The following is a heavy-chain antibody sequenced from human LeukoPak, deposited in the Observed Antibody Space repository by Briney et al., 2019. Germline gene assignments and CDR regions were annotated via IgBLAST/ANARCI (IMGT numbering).Heavy chain of an antibody. D-gene: IGHD3-10*01. CDR3: ARVWGSGSYYFDY. J-gene: IGHJ4*02. Sequence: PGGSLRLSCAASGFTFSDYYMSWIRQAPGKGLEWVSYISSSGSTIYYADSVKGRFTISRDNAKNSLYLQMNSLRAEDTAVYFCARVWGSGSYYFDYWGQGTLVTVSS. V-gene: IGHV3-11*01. CDR2: ISSSGSTI. CDR1: GFTFSDYY.